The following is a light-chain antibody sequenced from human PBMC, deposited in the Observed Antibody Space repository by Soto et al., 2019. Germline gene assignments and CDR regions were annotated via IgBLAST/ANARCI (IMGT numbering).Light chain of an antibody. CDR2: EVT. J-gene: IGLJ3*02. V-gene: IGLV2-14*01. Sequence: QSALTQPVSVSGSPGQSITISCTGTSSDVGGYNYVSWYQQFPGKAPKVIIYEVTNRPSGVSNRFSGSKSGNTASLTISGLQAEDEADYHCTSYTSRGTLLFGGGTKSPS. CDR3: TSYTSRGTLL. CDR1: SSDVGGYNY.